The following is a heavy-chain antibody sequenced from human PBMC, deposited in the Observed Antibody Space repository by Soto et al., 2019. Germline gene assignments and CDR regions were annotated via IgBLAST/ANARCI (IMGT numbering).Heavy chain of an antibody. V-gene: IGHV3-53*01. CDR3: ARESGDREAHYCHYGMDG. J-gene: IGHJ6*02. CDR1: GFTVTSNY. D-gene: IGHD7-27*01. CDR2: IYSNGFT. Sequence: LGLSCAASGFTVTSNYMSWVRQAPGKGLEWVSFIYSNGFTSYADSVKGRFIISRDKSKNTLYLQMNSLRADDTAVYYCARESGDREAHYCHYGMDGLGQGATVT.